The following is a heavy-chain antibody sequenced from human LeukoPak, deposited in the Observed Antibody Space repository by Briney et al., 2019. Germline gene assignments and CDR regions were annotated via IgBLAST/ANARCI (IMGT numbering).Heavy chain of an antibody. D-gene: IGHD3-22*01. V-gene: IGHV1-2*02. CDR2: INPNSGGT. J-gene: IGHJ4*02. Sequence: GASVKVSCKASGYTFTGYYMHWVRQAPGQGLEWMGWINPNSGGTNYAQKFQGRVTMTRDTSISTAYMELSRLRSDDTAVYYCARGHYYDSSGYFLYYLDYWGQGTLVTVSS. CDR1: GYTFTGYY. CDR3: ARGHYYDSSGYFLYYLDY.